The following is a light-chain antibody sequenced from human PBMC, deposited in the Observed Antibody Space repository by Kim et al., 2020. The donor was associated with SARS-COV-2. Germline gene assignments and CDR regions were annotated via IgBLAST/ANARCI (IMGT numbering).Light chain of an antibody. CDR3: QAWDSSTVV. J-gene: IGLJ2*01. Sequence: SYELTQPPSVSVSPGQTASITCSGDKLGDKYACWYQQKPGKSPVLVIYQDSKRPSGIPERFSGSNSGNTATLTISGTQAMGEADYYCQAWDSSTVVFGGGTKLTDL. CDR1: KLGDKY. CDR2: QDS. V-gene: IGLV3-1*01.